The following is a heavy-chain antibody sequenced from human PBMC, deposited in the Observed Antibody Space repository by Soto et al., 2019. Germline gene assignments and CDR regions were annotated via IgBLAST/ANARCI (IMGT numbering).Heavy chain of an antibody. CDR1: GFTVSSNY. CDR3: ARLATYYYDSSGYSAFDI. V-gene: IGHV3-66*01. D-gene: IGHD3-22*01. J-gene: IGHJ3*02. Sequence: PGGSLRLSCAASGFTVSSNYMSWVRQAPGKGLEWVSVIYSGGSTYYADSVKGRFTISRDNSKNTLYLQMNSLRAEDTAVYYCARLATYYYDSSGYSAFDIWGQGTIVTVSS. CDR2: IYSGGST.